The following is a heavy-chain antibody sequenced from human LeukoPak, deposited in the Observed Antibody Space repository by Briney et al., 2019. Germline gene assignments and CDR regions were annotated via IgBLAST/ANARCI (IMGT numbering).Heavy chain of an antibody. Sequence: ASVKVSCKASGYTLTTSVMHWVRQAPGQRLEWMGWINAGNGNTKYSQRFQGRVTITRDTSATTAYMDLSSLRSEDTAVYYCARPFRGVTGYDAFDLWGQGTIVTVS. D-gene: IGHD3-10*01. CDR1: GYTLTTSV. CDR3: ARPFRGVTGYDAFDL. CDR2: INAGNGNT. J-gene: IGHJ3*01. V-gene: IGHV1-3*01.